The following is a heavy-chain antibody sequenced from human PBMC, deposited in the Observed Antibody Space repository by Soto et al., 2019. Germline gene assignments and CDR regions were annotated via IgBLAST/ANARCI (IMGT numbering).Heavy chain of an antibody. CDR2: ISYDGSNK. CDR1: GFTCSTYG. J-gene: IGHJ4*02. Sequence: QVQLVESGGGVVQPGRSLRLSRAASGFTCSTYGMQLVRQAPGKGLEWVAVISYDGSNKYYADSVKGRFTISRDNSKNTLYLQMNSLRAEDTAVYYCAKARSLYGSGSEPFDYWGQGTLVTVSS. D-gene: IGHD3-10*01. V-gene: IGHV3-30*18. CDR3: AKARSLYGSGSEPFDY.